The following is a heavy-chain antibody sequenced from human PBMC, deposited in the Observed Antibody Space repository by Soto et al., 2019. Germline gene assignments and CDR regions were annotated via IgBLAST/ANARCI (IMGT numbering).Heavy chain of an antibody. CDR3: ARRESSELVRRGSKYFDS. Sequence: PSETLSLTCTVSGGSISSSTYYWGWIRQPPGKGLEWIATISYSGNTYYNPSLKSRVTTSVDTSKNQFSLKLSSVTAADTAVYYCARRESSELVRRGSKYFDSWGQGTLVTVSS. CDR1: GGSISSSTYY. D-gene: IGHD1-26*01. V-gene: IGHV4-39*01. CDR2: ISYSGNT. J-gene: IGHJ4*02.